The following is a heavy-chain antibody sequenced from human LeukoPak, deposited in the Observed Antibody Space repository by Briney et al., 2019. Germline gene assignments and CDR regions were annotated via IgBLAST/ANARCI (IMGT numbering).Heavy chain of an antibody. CDR1: GYTFIGYY. CDR2: INPNSGGT. D-gene: IGHD6-6*01. CDR3: AREHSSSSGKVFDY. V-gene: IGHV1-2*02. J-gene: IGHJ4*02. Sequence: GASVKVSCKASGYTFIGYYMHWVRQAPGQGLEWMGWINPNSGGTNYAQKFQGRVTMTRDTPISTAYMELSRLRSDDTAVYYCAREHSSSSGKVFDYWGQGTLVTVSS.